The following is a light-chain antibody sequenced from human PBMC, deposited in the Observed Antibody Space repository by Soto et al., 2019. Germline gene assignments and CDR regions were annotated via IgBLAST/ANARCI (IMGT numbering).Light chain of an antibody. V-gene: IGKV3-20*01. CDR2: GAS. Sequence: DIVLTQSPGTLSLSPGESATLSCRASQSLSNSYIAWHQQKPGQAPRLLIYGASNRATGIADRFRGSVSGTDFALTTSRLEPEDFAVYYCQQSGNTPFTFGPGTKVDN. J-gene: IGKJ3*01. CDR1: QSLSNSY. CDR3: QQSGNTPFT.